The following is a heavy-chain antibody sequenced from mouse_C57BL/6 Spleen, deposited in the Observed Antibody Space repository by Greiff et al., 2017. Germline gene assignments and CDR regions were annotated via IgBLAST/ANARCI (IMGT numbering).Heavy chain of an antibody. J-gene: IGHJ2*01. V-gene: IGHV5-4*03. CDR2: ISDGGSYT. CDR1: GFTFSSYA. CDR3: ARGYDYGFDY. Sequence: EVNVVESGGGLVKPGGSLKLSCAASGFTFSSYAMSWVRQTPEKRLEWVATISDGGSYTYYPDNVKGRFTISRDNAKNNLYLQMSHLKSEDTAMYYCARGYDYGFDYWGQGTTLTVSS. D-gene: IGHD2-4*01.